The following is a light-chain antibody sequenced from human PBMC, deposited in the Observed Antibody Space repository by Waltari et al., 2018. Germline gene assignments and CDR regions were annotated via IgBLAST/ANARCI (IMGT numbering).Light chain of an antibody. V-gene: IGLV1-51*01. CDR2: DKN. J-gene: IGLJ3*02. CDR1: NSNIGNNY. Sequence: QSVLTQPPSVSAAPGQRVTISCSGGNSNIGNNYVSWYQQFPGTAPKLLIFDKNKRPVGIPDRFSASKSGTSATLAIAGLQTGDEADYYGGAWDSSLSSVVVGGGTKLTVL. CDR3: GAWDSSLSSVV.